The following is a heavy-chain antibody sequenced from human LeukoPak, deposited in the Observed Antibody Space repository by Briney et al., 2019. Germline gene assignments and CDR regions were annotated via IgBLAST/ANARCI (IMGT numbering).Heavy chain of an antibody. CDR3: AKDPSGDYIAQYYFDY. Sequence: PGGSLRLSCAASGFTFSSYGMHWVRQAPGKGLEWVAVISYDGSNKYYADSVKGRFTISRDNSKNTLYLQMNSLRAEDTAVYYCAKDPSGDYIAQYYFDYWGQGTLVTVSS. V-gene: IGHV3-30*18. CDR1: GFTFSSYG. J-gene: IGHJ4*02. CDR2: ISYDGSNK. D-gene: IGHD4-11*01.